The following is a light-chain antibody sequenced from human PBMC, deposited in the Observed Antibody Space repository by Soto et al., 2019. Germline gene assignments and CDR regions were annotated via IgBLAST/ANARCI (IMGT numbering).Light chain of an antibody. CDR1: TSDVGAYNY. Sequence: QSVLTQPASVSGSPGQSITISCTGTTSDVGAYNYVSWYQQHPGKAPKLMISDVSDRPSGVSNRFSGSKSGNTASLTISGLQAEDEADYYCSSYTSNTNVVFGGGTQLTVL. CDR3: SSYTSNTNVV. CDR2: DVS. V-gene: IGLV2-14*01. J-gene: IGLJ2*01.